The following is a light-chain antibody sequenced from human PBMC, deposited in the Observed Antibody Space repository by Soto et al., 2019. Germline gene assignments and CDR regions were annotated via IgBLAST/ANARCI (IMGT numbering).Light chain of an antibody. CDR1: SSDVGSYSH. CDR3: SSFAGGNIYV. Sequence: QSALTQPASVSGSPGQSITISCSGTSSDVGSYSHVAWYQQFPGKTPKLIIYDVTKRPSGVPDRFSGSKSGYTASLTVSGLQAEDEADYYCSSFAGGNIYVFGTGTKLTVL. CDR2: DVT. J-gene: IGLJ1*01. V-gene: IGLV2-8*01.